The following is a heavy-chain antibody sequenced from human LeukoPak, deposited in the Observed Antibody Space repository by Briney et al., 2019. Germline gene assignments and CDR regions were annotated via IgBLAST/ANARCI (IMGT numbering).Heavy chain of an antibody. D-gene: IGHD3-22*01. CDR1: GGSFSGYY. CDR2: INHSGST. Sequence: SETLSLTCAVYGGSFSGYYWSWIRQPPGKGLEWIGEINHSGSTNYNPSLKSRVTMSVDTSKNQFSLKLSSVTAADTAVYYCAGYYYDSSGWAGYAFDIWGQGTMVTVSS. J-gene: IGHJ3*02. V-gene: IGHV4-34*10. CDR3: AGYYYDSSGWAGYAFDI.